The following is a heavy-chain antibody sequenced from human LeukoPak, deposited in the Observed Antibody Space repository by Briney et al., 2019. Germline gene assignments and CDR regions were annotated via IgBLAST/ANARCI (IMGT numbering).Heavy chain of an antibody. J-gene: IGHJ4*02. Sequence: SETLSLTCAVYGGSFSGYYWSWIRQPPGKGLEWIGEINHSGSTNYNPSLKSRVTISVDTSKNQFSLKLSSVTAADTAVYYCARGVAATDYWGQGTLVTVSS. CDR2: INHSGST. CDR3: ARGVAATDY. D-gene: IGHD2-15*01. CDR1: GGSFSGYY. V-gene: IGHV4-34*01.